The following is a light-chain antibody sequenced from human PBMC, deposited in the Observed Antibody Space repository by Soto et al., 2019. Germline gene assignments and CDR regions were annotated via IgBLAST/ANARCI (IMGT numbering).Light chain of an antibody. CDR2: RAS. CDR1: QSIHSW. V-gene: IGKV1-5*03. Sequence: DIQMAQSPSTLSASVGDTVTVTCRASQSIHSWLAWYQQKPGKAPNLLIYRASSLESGVPSRFSGSASGTEFTLTISSLQPDDRATYYCQQYNTYPWTFGQGTKVEIK. J-gene: IGKJ1*01. CDR3: QQYNTYPWT.